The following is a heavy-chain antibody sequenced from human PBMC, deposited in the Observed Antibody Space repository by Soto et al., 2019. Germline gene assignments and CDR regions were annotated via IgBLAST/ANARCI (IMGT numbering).Heavy chain of an antibody. CDR1: GFTFSSYS. D-gene: IGHD3-10*01. CDR3: ARSWRYGSGSLIYYYGMDV. Sequence: GGSLRLSCAASGFTFSSYSMNWVRQAPGKGLEWVSSISSSSSYIYYADSVKGRFTISRDNAKNSLYLQMNSLRAEDTAVYYCARSWRYGSGSLIYYYGMDVWGQGTTVTVSS. V-gene: IGHV3-21*01. J-gene: IGHJ6*02. CDR2: ISSSSSYI.